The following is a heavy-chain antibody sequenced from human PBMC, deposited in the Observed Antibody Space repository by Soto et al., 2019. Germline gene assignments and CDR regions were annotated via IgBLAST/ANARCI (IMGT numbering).Heavy chain of an antibody. D-gene: IGHD3-10*01. V-gene: IGHV5-51*01. J-gene: IGHJ6*03. Sequence: GESLKISCKGSGYSFTSYWIGWVRQMPGKGLEWMGIIYPGDSDTRYSPSFQGQVTISADKSISTAYLQWSSLKASDTAMYYCARLGYYGSGSYPNYYYYYMDVWGKGTTVTVSS. CDR3: ARLGYYGSGSYPNYYYYYMDV. CDR2: IYPGDSDT. CDR1: GYSFTSYW.